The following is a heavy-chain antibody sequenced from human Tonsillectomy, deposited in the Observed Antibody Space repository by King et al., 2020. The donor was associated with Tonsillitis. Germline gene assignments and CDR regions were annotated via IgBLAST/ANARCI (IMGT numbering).Heavy chain of an antibody. Sequence: QLVQSGGGLVQPGGSLRLSCAASGFTFNNYAMSWVRQAPGKGLEWVSGISGSGGSTYYADSVKGRFTISRDISKNTLYLQMNSPRAEDTAVYYCAKRPGLTISLYERDVWGHGPTVTVS. J-gene: IGHJ6*02. D-gene: IGHD3-9*01. CDR3: AKRPGLTISLYERDV. CDR1: GFTFNNYA. V-gene: IGHV3-23*04. CDR2: ISGSGGST.